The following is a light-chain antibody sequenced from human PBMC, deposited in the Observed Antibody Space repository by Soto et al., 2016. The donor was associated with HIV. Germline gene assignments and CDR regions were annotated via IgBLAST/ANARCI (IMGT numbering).Light chain of an antibody. CDR2: QDN. CDR1: KLGDKY. J-gene: IGLJ1*01. Sequence: SYELTQPPSVSVSPGQTASITCSGDKLGDKYACWYQQKPGQSPVLVIYQDNKRPSGIPERFSGSNSGNTATLTISGTQAMDEADYYCQAWDSSTGVFGTGDQGHRP. CDR3: QAWDSSTGV. V-gene: IGLV3-1*01.